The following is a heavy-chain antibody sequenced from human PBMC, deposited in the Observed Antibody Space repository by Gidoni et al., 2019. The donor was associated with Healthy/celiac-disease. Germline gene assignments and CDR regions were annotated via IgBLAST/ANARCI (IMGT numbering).Heavy chain of an antibody. CDR3: ARSPYYDFWSGYVPLLSYYFDY. Sequence: QVQLQESAPGLLKPSQTLSLTCTVSGGSISSGSYYWSWIRQPAGKGLEWLGRIYTSGSPHYNPSLKSRVTISVDTSKNQFSLKLSSVTAADTAVYYCARSPYYDFWSGYVPLLSYYFDYWGQGTLVTVSS. CDR1: GGSISSGSYY. D-gene: IGHD3-3*01. CDR2: IYTSGSP. J-gene: IGHJ4*02. V-gene: IGHV4-61*02.